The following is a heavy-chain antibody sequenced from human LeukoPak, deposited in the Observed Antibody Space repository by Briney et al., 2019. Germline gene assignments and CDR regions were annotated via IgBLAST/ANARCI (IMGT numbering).Heavy chain of an antibody. V-gene: IGHV4-61*08. D-gene: IGHD6-13*01. Sequence: PSQTLSLTCTVSGGSFSSGGYYWSWIRQPPGKGLEWIGYIYYSGSTNYNPSLKSRVTISVDTSKNQFSLKLSSVTAADTAVYYCARGPSIVAAAAQWSWFDPWGQGTLVTVSS. CDR2: IYYSGST. CDR1: GGSFSSGGYY. J-gene: IGHJ5*02. CDR3: ARGPSIVAAAAQWSWFDP.